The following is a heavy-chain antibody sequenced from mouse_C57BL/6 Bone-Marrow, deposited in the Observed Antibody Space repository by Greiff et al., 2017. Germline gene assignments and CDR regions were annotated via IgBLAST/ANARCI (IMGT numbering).Heavy chain of an antibody. Sequence: VQLQQSGAELARPGASVKLSCKASGYTFTSYGISWVKQRTGQGLEWIGEIYPRSGNTYYNEKFKGKATLTADKSSSTAYMELRSLTAEDSAVYFCAREDYYSNYGWFAYWGQGTLVTVSA. D-gene: IGHD2-5*01. CDR3: AREDYYSNYGWFAY. J-gene: IGHJ3*01. CDR2: IYPRSGNT. CDR1: GYTFTSYG. V-gene: IGHV1-81*01.